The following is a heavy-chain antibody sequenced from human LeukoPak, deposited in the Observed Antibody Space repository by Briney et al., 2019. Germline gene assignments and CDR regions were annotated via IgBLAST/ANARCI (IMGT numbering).Heavy chain of an antibody. CDR2: IYYSGST. D-gene: IGHD6-13*01. V-gene: IGHV4-39*01. CDR3: ARHPVGYSSGWYDRSGAFDY. CDR1: GGSISSSSYY. Sequence: SETLSLTCTVSGGSISSSSYYWGWMRQPPGKGREWIGSIYYSGSTYYNPSLKSRVTISVDTSKNQFSLKLSSVTAADTAVYYCARHPVGYSSGWYDRSGAFDYWGQGTLVTVSS. J-gene: IGHJ4*02.